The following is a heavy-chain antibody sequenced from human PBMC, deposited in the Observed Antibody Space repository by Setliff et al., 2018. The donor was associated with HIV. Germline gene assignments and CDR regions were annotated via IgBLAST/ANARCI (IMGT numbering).Heavy chain of an antibody. Sequence: PGGSLRLSCEASGFTFINYDMHWVRQAPGKGLEWVAVISHDGSNEYYSDSVKGRFTISRDNSKNTLYLQMHSLRAEDTAVYYCAKEGEWQRSRGYMDVWGKGTKVTVSS. CDR3: AKEGEWQRSRGYMDV. CDR2: ISHDGSNE. D-gene: IGHD1-26*01. V-gene: IGHV3-30*18. J-gene: IGHJ6*03. CDR1: GFTFINYD.